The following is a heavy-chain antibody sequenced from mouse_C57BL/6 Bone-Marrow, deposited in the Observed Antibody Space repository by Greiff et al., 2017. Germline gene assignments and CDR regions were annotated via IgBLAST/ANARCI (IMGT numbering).Heavy chain of an antibody. J-gene: IGHJ2*01. V-gene: IGHV1-53*01. CDR2: INPSNGGT. D-gene: IGHD1-1*01. Sequence: QVQLQQPGTELVKPGASVQLSCQASGYTFTSYWMHWVKQRPGQGLEWIGNINPSNGGTNYNEKFKSKATLTVDKSSSPSYKQLSSLTSEDSAVYYCASDGRPFFDYWGQGTTLTVSS. CDR3: ASDGRPFFDY. CDR1: GYTFTSYW.